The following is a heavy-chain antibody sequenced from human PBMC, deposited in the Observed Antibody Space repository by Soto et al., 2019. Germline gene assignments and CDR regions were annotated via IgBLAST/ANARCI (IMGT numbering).Heavy chain of an antibody. CDR3: AREWGLLPYYVMNV. J-gene: IGHJ6*02. CDR1: GYSVTSGSYY. D-gene: IGHD7-27*01. Sequence: PSETLSLTHVVSGYSVTSGSYYWTWLRQPPGKGLEWIGYISYTGRTKYNPSLQSRVTISVDTSKNDFSLNLSSVTAADTAVYFCAREWGLLPYYVMNVWGHGTAVTVSS. V-gene: IGHV4-61*03. CDR2: ISYTGRT.